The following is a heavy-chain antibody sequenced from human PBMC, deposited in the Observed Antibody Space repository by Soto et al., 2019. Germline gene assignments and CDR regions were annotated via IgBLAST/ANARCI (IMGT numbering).Heavy chain of an antibody. CDR2: IIPIFGTA. CDR3: ARALIAAPTSLYYFDY. D-gene: IGHD6-13*01. J-gene: IGHJ4*02. CDR1: GGTFSSYA. V-gene: IGHV1-69*13. Sequence: SVKVSCKASGGTFSSYAISWVRQAPGQGLEWMGGIIPIFGTANYAQKFQGRVTITADESTSTAYMELSSLRSEDTAVYYCARALIAAPTSLYYFDYWGQGTLVTVSS.